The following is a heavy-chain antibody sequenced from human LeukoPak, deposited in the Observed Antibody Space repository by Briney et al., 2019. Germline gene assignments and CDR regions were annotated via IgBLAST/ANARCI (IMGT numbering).Heavy chain of an antibody. Sequence: GGSLRLSCAASGFTFSTYAMTWVRQSPGKGLEWVSAISDSGDYTYFADSVKGRFTISRDNSKNTLYLQMNSLRVEDTAVYYCAKARGRVVDYVIGEYWGQGILVTVSS. CDR3: AKARGRVVDYVIGEY. CDR2: ISDSGDYT. CDR1: GFTFSTYA. V-gene: IGHV3-23*01. D-gene: IGHD4-17*01. J-gene: IGHJ4*01.